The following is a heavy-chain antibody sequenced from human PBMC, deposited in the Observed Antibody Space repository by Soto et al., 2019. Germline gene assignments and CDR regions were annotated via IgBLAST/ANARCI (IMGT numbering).Heavy chain of an antibody. CDR3: GRGARDEDFADPRRIDF. V-gene: IGHV3-48*03. Sequence: EVQLVESGGGLVQPGGSLRVSCAASGFMFSNYEMNWVRQAPGKGLEWISNIAISGSPKNYADSVKGRFTISRDNVKNSLYLHMNNLGVEDTAVYYCGRGARDEDFADPRRIDFWGQGALVSVSS. CDR1: GFMFSNYE. J-gene: IGHJ4*02. CDR2: IAISGSPK.